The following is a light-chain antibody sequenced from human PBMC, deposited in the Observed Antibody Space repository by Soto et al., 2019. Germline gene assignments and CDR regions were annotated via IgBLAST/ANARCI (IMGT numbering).Light chain of an antibody. CDR3: SSYSSSGTLFV. V-gene: IGLV2-14*01. CDR2: EVT. Sequence: QSALTQPASVSGSPGQSITVSCTGTSSDVGGHNYVSWFQQHPGQAPKLLIYEVTTRPSGVSTRFSGSKSGNTASLTISGLQADYEADYHCSSYSSSGTLFVFGTGTKLTVL. CDR1: SSDVGGHNY. J-gene: IGLJ1*01.